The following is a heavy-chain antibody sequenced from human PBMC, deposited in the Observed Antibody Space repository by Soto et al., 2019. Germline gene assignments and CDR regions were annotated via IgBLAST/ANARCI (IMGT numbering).Heavy chain of an antibody. D-gene: IGHD3-22*01. CDR1: GFTFVDHA. Sequence: PGGSLRLSCKTSGFTFVDHAMSWVRQAPGKGLEWIGFIRSKAYGGTTEYAASVKGRFIISRDDSKSIAYLQMNSLKTEDTAVYYCTSDYDTSGYYVGKIDYWGQGTLVTVSS. J-gene: IGHJ4*02. CDR3: TSDYDTSGYYVGKIDY. V-gene: IGHV3-49*04. CDR2: IRSKAYGGTT.